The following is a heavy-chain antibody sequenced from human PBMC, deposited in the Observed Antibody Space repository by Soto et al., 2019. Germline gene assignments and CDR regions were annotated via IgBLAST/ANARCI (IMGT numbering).Heavy chain of an antibody. D-gene: IGHD7-27*01. CDR3: ARGDRGDFDL. V-gene: IGHV3-74*01. Sequence: EVQLVESGGGLVQPGESLRLSCAASGFTFSYYWMHWVRQAPGKGLVWVSRIHSDGSSTTYADSVEGRFTISRDNARNTLYLQRTGLRAEDTAVYYCARGDRGDFDLWGQGTVFTVSS. CDR1: GFTFSYYW. J-gene: IGHJ3*01. CDR2: IHSDGSST.